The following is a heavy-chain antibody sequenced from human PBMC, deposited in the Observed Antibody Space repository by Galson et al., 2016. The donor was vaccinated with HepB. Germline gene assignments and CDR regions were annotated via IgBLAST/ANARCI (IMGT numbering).Heavy chain of an antibody. J-gene: IGHJ4*02. CDR2: VNGRGGGT. CDR3: AKTLDFDNSEFFPGYFDY. Sequence: SLRLSCAVSGSTFSMYAMSWVRQAPGKGLEWVSSVNGRGGGTYYTVSVKGRFTVSRDNSMNMLCLQMNNLRAEDTAIYYCAKTLDFDNSEFFPGYFDYWGRGTLVTVSS. D-gene: IGHD3-22*01. V-gene: IGHV3-23*01. CDR1: GSTFSMYA.